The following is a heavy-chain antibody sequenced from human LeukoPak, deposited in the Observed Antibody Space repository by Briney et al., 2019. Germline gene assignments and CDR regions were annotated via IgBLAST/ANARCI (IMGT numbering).Heavy chain of an antibody. J-gene: IGHJ5*02. CDR3: AKDPYSSGPYNWFDP. V-gene: IGHV3-30*04. CDR1: GFTFSSYA. CDR2: ISYDGSNK. Sequence: GGSLRLSCAASGFTFSSYAMHWVRQAPGKGLGWVAVISYDGSNKYYADSVKGRFTISRDNSKTTLYLQRNRLGAEDTAVYYCAKDPYSSGPYNWFDPWGQGTLVTVSS. D-gene: IGHD6-19*01.